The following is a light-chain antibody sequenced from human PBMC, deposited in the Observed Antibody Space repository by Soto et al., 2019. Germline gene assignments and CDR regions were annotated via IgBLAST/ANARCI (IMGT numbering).Light chain of an antibody. CDR3: GTWDSSVSWV. Sequence: QSALTQPPSVSAAPGQKVTISCSGSSSNIGNNYVSWYQQLPGTAPKLLIYENNKRPSGIPDRFSGSKSGTSATLGITGLQTGDEADYYCGTWDSSVSWVFGTGTKVTV. CDR1: SSNIGNNY. CDR2: ENN. V-gene: IGLV1-51*02. J-gene: IGLJ1*01.